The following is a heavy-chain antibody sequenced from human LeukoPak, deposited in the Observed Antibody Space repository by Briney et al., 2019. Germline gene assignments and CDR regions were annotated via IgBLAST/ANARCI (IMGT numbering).Heavy chain of an antibody. V-gene: IGHV4-59*02. Sequence: SETLSLTCTVSGASVSSYYWSWIRQPPGKGLEWIGYIYFSENTIYNPSLSSRLTISVDASKNQFALKLSSVTAADTAVYYCAACLRGGDCFSFDYWGRGTLVTVSS. CDR1: GASVSSYY. D-gene: IGHD2-21*02. CDR3: AACLRGGDCFSFDY. CDR2: IYFSENT. J-gene: IGHJ4*02.